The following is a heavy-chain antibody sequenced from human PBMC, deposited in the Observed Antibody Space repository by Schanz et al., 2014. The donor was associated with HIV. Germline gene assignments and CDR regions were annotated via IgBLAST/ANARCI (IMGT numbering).Heavy chain of an antibody. CDR1: GFTFSDYC. CDR2: ISGGGSTV. V-gene: IGHV3-11*01. CDR3: ARDKPRGNYRYYYGMDA. D-gene: IGHD3-16*02. J-gene: IGHJ6*02. Sequence: QVQLVESGGDLVKPRGSLRLSCAASGFTFSDYCMSWVRQAPGKGLEWVSYISGGGSTVQYADSVKGRFTISRDNAKNSLYLEMKTLRVEDTAVYYCARDKPRGNYRYYYGMDAWGQGTTVTVSS.